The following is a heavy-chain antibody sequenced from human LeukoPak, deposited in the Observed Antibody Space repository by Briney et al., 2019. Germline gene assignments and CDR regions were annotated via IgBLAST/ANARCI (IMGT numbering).Heavy chain of an antibody. D-gene: IGHD3-3*01. CDR1: GGSFSGYY. J-gene: IGHJ5*02. CDR3: ARGGLYDFWRGSNNWFDP. V-gene: IGHV4-34*01. Sequence: SETLSLTCAVYGGSFSGYYWSWIRQPPGKGLEWIGEINHSGSTNYNPSLKSRVTITVDTSKNQFSLKLSSVTAADTAVYYCARGGLYDFWRGSNNWFDPWGQGTLVTVSS. CDR2: INHSGST.